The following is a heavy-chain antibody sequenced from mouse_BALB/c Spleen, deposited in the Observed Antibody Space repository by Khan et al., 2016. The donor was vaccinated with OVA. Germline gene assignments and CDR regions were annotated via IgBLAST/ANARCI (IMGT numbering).Heavy chain of an antibody. Sequence: EVQLQESGPGLVKPSQSLSLTCTVTGYSITSNYAWNWIRQFPGNKLEWMGYISYSGSTSYNPSLKSRISITRETSKNQFFLLLNPLPSEDTATYYCARGNYYGYAMDYWGQGTSVTVSS. CDR2: ISYSGST. CDR1: GYSITSNYA. V-gene: IGHV3-2*02. CDR3: ARGNYYGYAMDY. J-gene: IGHJ4*01. D-gene: IGHD1-1*01.